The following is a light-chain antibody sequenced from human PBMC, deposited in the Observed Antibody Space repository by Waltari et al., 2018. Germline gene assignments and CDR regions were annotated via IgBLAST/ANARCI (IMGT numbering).Light chain of an antibody. Sequence: DIVMTQSPDSLAVSLGERATINCKSSQSVLYNSNSKNYLAWYQQKPGQPPKLLIYWASTRESGVPDRFSCSGSGTDFTLTISSLQAEDVAVYYCQQHYTPPFTFGPGTKVDIK. CDR2: WAS. V-gene: IGKV4-1*01. CDR3: QQHYTPPFT. CDR1: QSVLYNSNSKNY. J-gene: IGKJ3*01.